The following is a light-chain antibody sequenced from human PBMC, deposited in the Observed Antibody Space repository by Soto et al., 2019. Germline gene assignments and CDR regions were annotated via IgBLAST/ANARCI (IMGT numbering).Light chain of an antibody. Sequence: QSALTQPRSVSGSPGLSVTISCFGTSSDIGSYNAVSWYQQHPGKAPKLIIFDVFERPSGVPDRFSGSKSGNSASLTISGLQAEDESDYYCSSFAPSYRVIFGGGTKLTVL. J-gene: IGLJ2*01. CDR2: DVF. CDR3: SSFAPSYRVI. V-gene: IGLV2-11*01. CDR1: SSDIGSYNA.